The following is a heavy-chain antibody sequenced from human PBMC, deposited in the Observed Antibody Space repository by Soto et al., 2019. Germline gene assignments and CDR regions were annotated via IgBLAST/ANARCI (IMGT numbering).Heavy chain of an antibody. V-gene: IGHV5-51*01. CDR1: GYSFTSYW. D-gene: IGHD4-4*01. J-gene: IGHJ6*03. CDR2: IYPGDSDT. Sequence: GESLKISCKGSGYSFTSYWIGWVRQMPGEGLEWMGIIYPGDSDTRYSPSFQGQVTISRDNSKNTLYLQMNSLRAEDTAVYYCARDPYIDDYSNYYYYMDVWGKGTTVTVSS. CDR3: ARDPYIDDYSNYYYYMDV.